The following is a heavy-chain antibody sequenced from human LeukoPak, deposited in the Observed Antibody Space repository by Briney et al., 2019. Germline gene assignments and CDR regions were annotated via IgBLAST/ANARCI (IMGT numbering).Heavy chain of an antibody. J-gene: IGHJ4*02. Sequence: PGGSLRLSCAASGFTFNTFWMHWVRQVPGKGLVWVSRINSDESRTNYADSVKGRFTISRDSAKNTLYLHMNSLRAEDTAVYYCTANYNYWGQGTLVTVSS. CDR2: INSDESRT. CDR1: GFTFNTFW. D-gene: IGHD3-10*01. CDR3: TANYNY. V-gene: IGHV3-74*01.